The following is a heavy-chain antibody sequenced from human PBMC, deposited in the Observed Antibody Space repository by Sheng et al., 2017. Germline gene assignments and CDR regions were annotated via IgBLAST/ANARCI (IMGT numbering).Heavy chain of an antibody. D-gene: IGHD5-18*01. Sequence: EVQLLESGGGLVQPGGSLRLSCAASGFTISSYAMSWVRQAPGKGLEWVSGISGSTYYADSVKGRFTLSRDNSKNTLYLQMNSLRAEDTAVYYCAKGGSTAMGGIHWGQGTLVTVSS. CDR3: AKGGSTAMGGIH. CDR2: ISGST. CDR1: GFTISSYA. J-gene: IGHJ4*02. V-gene: IGHV3-23*01.